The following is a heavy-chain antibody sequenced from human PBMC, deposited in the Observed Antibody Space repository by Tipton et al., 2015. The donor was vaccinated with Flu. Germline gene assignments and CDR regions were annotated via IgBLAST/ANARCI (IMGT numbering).Heavy chain of an antibody. CDR1: GGSISSYY. J-gene: IGHJ2*01. D-gene: IGHD6-13*01. CDR3: ARAGSSWYRGWYFDL. Sequence: TLSLTCTVPGGSISSYYWSWIRQPPGKGLEWIGYIYYSGSTNYNPSLKSRVTISVDTPKNQFSLTLSSVTAADTAVYYCARAGSSWYRGWYFDLWGRGTLVTVSS. V-gene: IGHV4-59*01. CDR2: IYYSGST.